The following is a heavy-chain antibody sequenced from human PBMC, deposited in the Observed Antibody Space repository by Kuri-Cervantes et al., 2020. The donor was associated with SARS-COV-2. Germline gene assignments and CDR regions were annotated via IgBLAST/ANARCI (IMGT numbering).Heavy chain of an antibody. J-gene: IGHJ4*02. V-gene: IGHV3-48*03. CDR1: GFTFRSYE. Sequence: GESLKISCAASGFTFRSYEMNWVRQAPGKGLEWVSYISSSTSSIYYADSVKGRFTISRDNAKNTLYLQMNSLRAEDSAVYYCARGRVGAPLDYWGQGTLVTVSS. CDR2: ISSSTSSI. D-gene: IGHD1-26*01. CDR3: ARGRVGAPLDY.